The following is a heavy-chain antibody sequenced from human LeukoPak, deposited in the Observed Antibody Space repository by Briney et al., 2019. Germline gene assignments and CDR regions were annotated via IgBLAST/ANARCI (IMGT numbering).Heavy chain of an antibody. CDR3: ANSYDGKIVPFDN. CDR2: IHTSGST. Sequence: KPSETLSLTCTVPDGSISNSFWNWVRQPPGKGLEWIAYIHTSGSTNYNPAFKSRVTLSVDTSKSQFSLRLNSVTASDTAVYHCANSYDGKIVPFDNWGQGTLVTVSS. V-gene: IGHV4-4*09. D-gene: IGHD4-23*01. CDR1: DGSISNSF. J-gene: IGHJ4*02.